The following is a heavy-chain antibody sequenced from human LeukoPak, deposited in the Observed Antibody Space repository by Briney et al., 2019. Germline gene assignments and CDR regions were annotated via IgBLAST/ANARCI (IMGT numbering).Heavy chain of an antibody. CDR1: GYRFTNYW. D-gene: IGHD3-22*01. Sequence: GESLKISCKGSGYRFTNYWIGWVRQLPGKGLEWMGIIYPGDSDTRYRPSFQGQVTISADNSISTAYLQWSSLKASDTAIYYCARLSLSGYYYVEFWGQGTLVTVSS. CDR3: ARLSLSGYYYVEF. V-gene: IGHV5-51*01. CDR2: IYPGDSDT. J-gene: IGHJ4*02.